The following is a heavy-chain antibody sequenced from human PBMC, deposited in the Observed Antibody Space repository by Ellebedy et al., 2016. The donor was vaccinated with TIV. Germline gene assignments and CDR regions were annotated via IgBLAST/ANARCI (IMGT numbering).Heavy chain of an antibody. CDR1: GFTFSNYW. Sequence: GESLKISCAASGFTFSNYWMHWVRQAPGKGLVWVSRLNSDGSSTTYADSVKGRFTISRDISKNTLDLQMNRLRADDTAVYYCAKSSVAAVLSCFDYWGQGTLVTVSS. CDR2: LNSDGSST. D-gene: IGHD6-19*01. V-gene: IGHV3-74*01. J-gene: IGHJ4*02. CDR3: AKSSVAAVLSCFDY.